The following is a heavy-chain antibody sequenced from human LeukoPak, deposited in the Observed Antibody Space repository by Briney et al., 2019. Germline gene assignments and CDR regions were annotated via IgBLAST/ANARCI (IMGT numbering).Heavy chain of an antibody. CDR3: AKVRLPLSSRDDVFES. CDR2: VRFDGNNK. CDR1: GFKFASFG. Sequence: GGSLRLSCAASGFKFASFGMHWVRQAPGKGLEWVASVRFDGNNKYYADSVKGRFTISRDNSKNTLYLQMDSLRREDTSIYYCAKVRLPLSSRDDVFESWGQGTMVTVSS. J-gene: IGHJ3*02. V-gene: IGHV3-30*02. D-gene: IGHD6-13*01.